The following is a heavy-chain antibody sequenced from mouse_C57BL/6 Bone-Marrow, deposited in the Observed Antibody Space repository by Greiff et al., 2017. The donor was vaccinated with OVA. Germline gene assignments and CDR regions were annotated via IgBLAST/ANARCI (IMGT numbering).Heavy chain of an antibody. CDR1: GYTFTSYP. CDR3: TRGYYFDY. CDR2: IDPTNDYT. J-gene: IGHJ2*01. V-gene: IGHV1-4*01. Sequence: QVQLQQSGAELARPGASVQMSCKASGYTFTSYPLHWVKQRPGQGLEWIGYIDPTNDYTNYNQKFKGKATLTADKSSSTAYMQLSSLTSEDSAVYYCTRGYYFDYWGQGTTLTVSS.